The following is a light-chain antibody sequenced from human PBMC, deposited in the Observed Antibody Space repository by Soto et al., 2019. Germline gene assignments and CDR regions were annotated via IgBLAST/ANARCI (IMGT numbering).Light chain of an antibody. V-gene: IGKV1-17*01. Sequence: DIQMTQSPSSLSASVGDRVTITCRTSQPISDYLNWYQQKPGKAPKSLIYAASSLQSGVPSRFSGSGSGTEFTLTISGLLPEDFAAYHCQQLYTLPFTFGQGTRLEIK. CDR1: QPISDY. J-gene: IGKJ5*01. CDR2: AAS. CDR3: QQLYTLPFT.